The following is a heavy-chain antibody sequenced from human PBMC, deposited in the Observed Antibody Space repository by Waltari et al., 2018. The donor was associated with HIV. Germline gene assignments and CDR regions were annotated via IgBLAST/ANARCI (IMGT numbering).Heavy chain of an antibody. CDR1: GFTFSSYG. CDR3: VRDLGIVVVQDAFDI. D-gene: IGHD2-2*03. CDR2: IWYDGTNK. Sequence: QVQLVESGGGVVQPGRSLRLSCAASGFTFSSYGMHWVRPAPGKGVEWVAVIWYDGTNKYYADSVKGRFTISRDNSKNTLYLQMNSLRAEDTALYYCVRDLGIVVVQDAFDIWGQGTLVTVSS. V-gene: IGHV3-33*01. J-gene: IGHJ3*02.